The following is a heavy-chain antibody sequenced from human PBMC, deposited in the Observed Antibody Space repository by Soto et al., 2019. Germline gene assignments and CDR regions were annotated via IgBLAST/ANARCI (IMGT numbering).Heavy chain of an antibody. V-gene: IGHV3-23*01. Sequence: PGGSLRLSCGASGFTFSSYAMSWVRQAPGKGLEWVSAISGNGADTTYAESVRGRFTISRDNSKDTLYLQMNSLRAEDTAVYYCAKGTYYYGSAPYYFDYWGQGTLVTVSS. D-gene: IGHD3-10*01. J-gene: IGHJ4*02. CDR3: AKGTYYYGSAPYYFDY. CDR2: ISGNGADT. CDR1: GFTFSSYA.